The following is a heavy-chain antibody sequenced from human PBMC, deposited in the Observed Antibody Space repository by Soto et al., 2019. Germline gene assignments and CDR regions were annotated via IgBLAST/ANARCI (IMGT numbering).Heavy chain of an antibody. CDR1: GLTLSNYA. CDR3: ARVTQAVAADY. J-gene: IGHJ4*02. D-gene: IGHD6-19*01. Sequence: QVQLVESGGGVVQPGRSLRLSCAASGLTLSNYAMHWVRQAPGKGLEWGAVISYDGSNRYYADSVKGRFTISRDNSKNTLYLQMNSLRAEDTAVYYCARVTQAVAADYWGQGTLVTVSS. CDR2: ISYDGSNR. V-gene: IGHV3-30-3*01.